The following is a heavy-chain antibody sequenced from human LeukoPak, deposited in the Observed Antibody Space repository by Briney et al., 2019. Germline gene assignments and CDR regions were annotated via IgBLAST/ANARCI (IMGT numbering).Heavy chain of an antibody. D-gene: IGHD1-26*01. J-gene: IGHJ4*02. V-gene: IGHV3-23*01. CDR2: IGPSGGST. CDR3: AKDARGVPSPLDS. Sequence: QPGGSLRLSCAASGFTFGTCAMSWVRQAPGKGLEWASVIGPSGGSTYYADSVKGRFTVSRDNSKNTLYLQMNSLRAEDTAVYYCAKDARGVPSPLDSWGQGTLVTVSA. CDR1: GFTFGTCA.